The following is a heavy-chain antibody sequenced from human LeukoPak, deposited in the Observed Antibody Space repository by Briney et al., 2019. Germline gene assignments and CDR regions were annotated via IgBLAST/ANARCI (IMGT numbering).Heavy chain of an antibody. J-gene: IGHJ6*02. D-gene: IGHD3-10*01. Sequence: SETLSLTCTVSGGSISSGDYYWSWIRQPPGKGLEWIGYIYYSGSTYYNPSLKSRVTISVDTSKNQFSLKLSSVTAADTAVYYCARDISVVRGVGYYYYGMDVWGQGTTVTVSS. CDR3: ARDISVVRGVGYYYYGMDV. V-gene: IGHV4-30-4*01. CDR2: IYYSGST. CDR1: GGSISSGDYY.